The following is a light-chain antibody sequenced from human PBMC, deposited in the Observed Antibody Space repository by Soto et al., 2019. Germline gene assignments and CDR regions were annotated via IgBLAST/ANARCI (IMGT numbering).Light chain of an antibody. V-gene: IGKV3-20*01. Sequence: EIVLTQSPGTLSLSPGERATLSCRASQSVSSTYIAWYQQKPGQAPRVLIYGASSRATGIPDRFSGSGSGTDFTLTISRLEPEDFEVYFCQQYGRSPPFTFGQGTKVEIK. CDR1: QSVSSTY. CDR2: GAS. CDR3: QQYGRSPPFT. J-gene: IGKJ2*01.